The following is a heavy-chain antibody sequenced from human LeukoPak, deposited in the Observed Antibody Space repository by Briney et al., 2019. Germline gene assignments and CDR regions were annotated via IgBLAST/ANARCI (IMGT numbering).Heavy chain of an antibody. Sequence: PGGSLRLFCAASGFTFSSYAMSWVRQAPGKGLEWVSVISGSGGSTSYADSVKGRFTVSRDNSKNMLYLHMNTLRAEDTAVYYCAKDLLQTFFFDSSGYYSDAFGMWGQGTMVTVSP. CDR1: GFTFSSYA. D-gene: IGHD3-22*01. CDR2: ISGSGGST. V-gene: IGHV3-23*01. CDR3: AKDLLQTFFFDSSGYYSDAFGM. J-gene: IGHJ3*02.